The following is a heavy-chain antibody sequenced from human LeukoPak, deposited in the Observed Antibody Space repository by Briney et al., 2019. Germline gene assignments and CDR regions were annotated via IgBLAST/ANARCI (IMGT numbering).Heavy chain of an antibody. J-gene: IGHJ5*02. CDR2: IIPIFGTA. Sequence: SVKVSCKASGGTFSSYAISWVRQAPGQGLEWMGGIIPIFGTANYAQKFQGRVTITADESTSTAYMELSSLRSEDTAVYYCARLGFGEPPWFDPWAREPWSPSPQ. CDR3: ARLGFGEPPWFDP. V-gene: IGHV1-69*13. CDR1: GGTFSSYA. D-gene: IGHD3-10*01.